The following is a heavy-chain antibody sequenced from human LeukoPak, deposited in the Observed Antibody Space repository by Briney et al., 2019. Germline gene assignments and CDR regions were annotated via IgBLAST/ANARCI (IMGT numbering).Heavy chain of an antibody. J-gene: IGHJ4*02. CDR3: ARARQRDGGNREIFGY. Sequence: SETLSLTCTVSGGSISSYYWSWIRQPPGKGLEWPGYIYYSGTTNYNPSLKSRVTISVDTSKNQFSLKLSSVTAADTAVYYCARARQRDGGNREIFGYWGQGTLVTVSS. CDR1: GGSISSYY. D-gene: IGHD4-23*01. CDR2: IYYSGTT. V-gene: IGHV4-59*01.